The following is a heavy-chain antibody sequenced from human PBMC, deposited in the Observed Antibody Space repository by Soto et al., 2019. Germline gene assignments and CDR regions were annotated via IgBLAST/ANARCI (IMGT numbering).Heavy chain of an antibody. V-gene: IGHV4-31*03. D-gene: IGHD3-22*01. CDR2: IYYSGST. CDR1: GGSISSGGYY. Sequence: QVQLQESGPGLVKPSQTLSLTCTVSGGSISSGGYYWSWIRQHPGKVLEWIGYIYYSGSTYYNPSLKSRVTISVDTSKNQFSLKLSSVTAADTAVYYCARDRPTYYYDSSGPSDAFDIWGQGTMVTVSS. CDR3: ARDRPTYYYDSSGPSDAFDI. J-gene: IGHJ3*02.